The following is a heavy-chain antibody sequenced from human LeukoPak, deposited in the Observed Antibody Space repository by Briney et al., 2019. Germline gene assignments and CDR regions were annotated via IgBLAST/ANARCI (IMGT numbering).Heavy chain of an antibody. Sequence: GGSLRLSCAASGFTFSSYAMSWVRQAPGKGLEWVSAISGSGGSTYYADSVKGRFTISRDNSKNTLYLQMNSLRAEDTAVYYCAKLAPRDSGTHLGYYYYYGMDAWGQGTTVTVSS. V-gene: IGHV3-23*01. CDR1: GFTFSSYA. CDR2: ISGSGGST. J-gene: IGHJ6*02. D-gene: IGHD3-10*01. CDR3: AKLAPRDSGTHLGYYYYYGMDA.